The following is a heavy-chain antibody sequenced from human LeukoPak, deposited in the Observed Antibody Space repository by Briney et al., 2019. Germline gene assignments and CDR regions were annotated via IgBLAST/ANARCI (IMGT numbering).Heavy chain of an antibody. V-gene: IGHV3-21*01. CDR2: ISSSSSYI. CDR1: GFTSSSYS. D-gene: IGHD3-22*01. Sequence: GGSLRLSCAASGFTSSSYSMTWVRQAPGKGLEWVSSISSSSSYIYYADSVKGRFTISRDNAKNSLYLQMNSLRAEDTAVYYCARGCHYYDSIGQDYFDYWGQGTLVTVSS. J-gene: IGHJ4*02. CDR3: ARGCHYYDSIGQDYFDY.